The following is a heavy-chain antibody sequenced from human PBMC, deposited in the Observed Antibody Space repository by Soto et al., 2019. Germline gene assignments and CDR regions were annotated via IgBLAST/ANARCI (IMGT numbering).Heavy chain of an antibody. V-gene: IGHV4-39*01. CDR1: GGSISSSSYY. Sequence: PSETLSLTCTVSGGSISSSSYYWGWIRQPPGKGLEWIGSIYYSGSTYYNKSLKNQVTISVDTSKNQFSLKLSSVTAADTAVYYCARLYGWAPDYWGQGTLVTVSS. D-gene: IGHD4-17*01. CDR2: IYYSGST. CDR3: ARLYGWAPDY. J-gene: IGHJ4*02.